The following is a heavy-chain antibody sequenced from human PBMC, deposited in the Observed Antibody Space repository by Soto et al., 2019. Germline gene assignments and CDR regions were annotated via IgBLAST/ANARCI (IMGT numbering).Heavy chain of an antibody. V-gene: IGHV1-46*01. J-gene: IGHJ4*02. CDR2: INPSGGST. Sequence: ASVKVSCKASGYTFTSYYMHWVRQAPGQGLEWMGIINPSGGSTSYAQKFQGRVTMTRDTSTSTVYMELSSLRSEDTAVYYCARESTTVTTWSPGADYGGQGTLVTVSS. D-gene: IGHD4-17*01. CDR3: ARESTTVTTWSPGADY. CDR1: GYTFTSYY.